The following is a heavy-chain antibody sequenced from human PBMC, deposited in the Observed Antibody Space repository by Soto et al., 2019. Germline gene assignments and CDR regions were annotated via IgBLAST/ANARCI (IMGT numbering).Heavy chain of an antibody. CDR1: GYIFATCW. D-gene: IGHD1-1*01. J-gene: IGHJ6*02. CDR3: ARIRTLSGGYYYALDV. CDR2: IDPGESYT. Sequence: GESLKISCKASGYIFATCWITWVRQMPGKGLEWMGRIDPGESYTSYTPSFQGHVTISADKSINTAYRQWSSLKASDTAIYYCARIRTLSGGYYYALDVWGQGTTVTVSS. V-gene: IGHV5-10-1*01.